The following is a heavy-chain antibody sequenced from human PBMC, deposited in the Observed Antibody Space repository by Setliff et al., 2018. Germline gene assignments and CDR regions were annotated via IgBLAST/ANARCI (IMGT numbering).Heavy chain of an antibody. CDR1: GGTFSSYA. D-gene: IGHD6-13*01. CDR2: IIPILGIA. J-gene: IGHJ6*03. CDR3: ARAPIAAAGISMDV. Sequence: SVKVSCKASGGTFSSYAISWVRQAPGQGLEWMGGIIPILGIANYAQKFQGRVTITADKSTSTAYMELSSLRSEDSAVYYCARAPIAAAGISMDVWGKGTTVTVSS. V-gene: IGHV1-69*10.